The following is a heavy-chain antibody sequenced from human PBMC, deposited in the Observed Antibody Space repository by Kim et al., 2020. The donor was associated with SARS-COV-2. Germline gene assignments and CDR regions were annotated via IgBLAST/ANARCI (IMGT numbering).Heavy chain of an antibody. CDR1: GFTFSSYA. D-gene: IGHD3-10*01. V-gene: IGHV3-23*01. J-gene: IGHJ4*02. Sequence: GGSLRLSCAASGFTFSSYAMSWVRQAPGKGLEWVSAISGSGGSTYYADSVRGRFTISRDNSKNTLYLQMNSLRAEDTAVYYCAKQNNYYGSGSYPSKFDYWGQGTLVTVSS. CDR3: AKQNNYYGSGSYPSKFDY. CDR2: ISGSGGST.